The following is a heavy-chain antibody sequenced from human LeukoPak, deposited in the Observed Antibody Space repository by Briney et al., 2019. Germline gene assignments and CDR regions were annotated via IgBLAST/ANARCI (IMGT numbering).Heavy chain of an antibody. J-gene: IGHJ6*02. CDR1: GYTLTELS. V-gene: IGHV1-24*01. CDR3: ATTGRSYYYVIDV. CDR2: FDPEDGKT. D-gene: IGHD2-15*01. Sequence: ASVKVSCTVSGYTLTELSMHSVRQAPGLGREGMGGFDPEDGKTIYAQKLQDSVTMTDDTSTDTAYMELRSLRSEDTAVYYCATTGRSYYYVIDVWGRGTTVSVSS.